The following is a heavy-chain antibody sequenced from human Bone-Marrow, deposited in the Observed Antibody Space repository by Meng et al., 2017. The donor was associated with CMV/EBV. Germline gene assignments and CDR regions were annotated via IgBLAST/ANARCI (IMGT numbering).Heavy chain of an antibody. D-gene: IGHD2-8*02. Sequence: SGFTFSSAWMHWVRQAPGKGLEWVSRIGSDGSSTTYADSVKGRYTISRDNAKNTLYLQMNSLRAEDTAVYYCARVGAGVLGDWYFDLWGRGTLVPSPQ. CDR2: IGSDGSST. CDR1: GFTFSSAW. CDR3: ARVGAGVLGDWYFDL. J-gene: IGHJ2*01. V-gene: IGHV3-74*01.